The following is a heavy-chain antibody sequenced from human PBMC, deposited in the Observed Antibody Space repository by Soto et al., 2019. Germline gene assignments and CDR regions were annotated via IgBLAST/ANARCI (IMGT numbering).Heavy chain of an antibody. Sequence: QVQLVESGGGVVQPGKSLRLSCAASGFIFRSYGVHWVRQAPGKGLEWVAVISHDGSKAYYADAVNGRFTISRDNAKNTVYLQMNSLRPEDTAVYYCAKQGIEVAGTDYFDYWGQGAQVTVA. CDR2: ISHDGSKA. D-gene: IGHD6-19*01. CDR3: AKQGIEVAGTDYFDY. V-gene: IGHV3-30*18. CDR1: GFIFRSYG. J-gene: IGHJ4*02.